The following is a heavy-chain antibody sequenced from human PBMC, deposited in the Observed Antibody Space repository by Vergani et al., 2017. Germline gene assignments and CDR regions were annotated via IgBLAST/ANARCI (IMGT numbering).Heavy chain of an antibody. J-gene: IGHJ4*02. CDR1: GFTFSSYG. D-gene: IGHD6-19*01. CDR3: AKSQYSSGWFIVDY. CDR2: ISYDGSNK. Sequence: QVQLVESGGGVVQPGRSLRLSCAASGFTFSSYGMHWVRQAPGKGLEWVAVISYDGSNKYYADSVKGRFTISRDNYKNTLYLQMNSLRAEDTALYYCAKSQYSSGWFIVDYWGQGTLVTVSS. V-gene: IGHV3-30*18.